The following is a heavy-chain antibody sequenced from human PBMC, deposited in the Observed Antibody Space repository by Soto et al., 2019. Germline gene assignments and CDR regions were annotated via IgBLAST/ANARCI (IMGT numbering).Heavy chain of an antibody. CDR2: INHSGST. V-gene: IGHV4-34*01. CDR1: GGSFSGYY. Sequence: SETLSLTCAVYGGSFSGYYWSWIRQPPGKGLEWIGEINHSGSTSYNPSLKSRVTISVDTSKSQFSLKLSSVTAADRAVYYCARGSVDTVYNSGFYEDWGQGTTVTVSS. D-gene: IGHD3-22*01. J-gene: IGHJ4*02. CDR3: ARGSVDTVYNSGFYED.